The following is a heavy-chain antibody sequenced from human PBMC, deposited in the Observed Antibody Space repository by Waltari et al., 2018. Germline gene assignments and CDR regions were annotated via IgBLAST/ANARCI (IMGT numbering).Heavy chain of an antibody. Sequence: QVQLQESGPGLVKPSEPLSLTCAVSGYSISSGYYWGWIRQPPGKGLEWIGSIYHSGSTYYNPSLKCRVTISVDTSKNQFSLKLSSVTAADTAVYYCARKGLRELPYYFDYWGQGTLVTVSS. CDR2: IYHSGST. V-gene: IGHV4-38-2*01. J-gene: IGHJ4*02. D-gene: IGHD3-10*01. CDR1: GYSISSGYY. CDR3: ARKGLRELPYYFDY.